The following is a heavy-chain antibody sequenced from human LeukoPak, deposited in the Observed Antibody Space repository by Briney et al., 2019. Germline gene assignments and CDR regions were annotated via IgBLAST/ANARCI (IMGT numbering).Heavy chain of an antibody. CDR1: GYTFTSYG. V-gene: IGHV1-18*01. J-gene: IGHJ5*02. D-gene: IGHD4-23*01. CDR3: ARECGDKWGHIWFDP. Sequence: ASVKVSCKASGYTFTSYGISGVRQAPGQGLEWMGWISAYNGNTNYAQKLQGRVTMTTDTSTSTAYMELRSLRSDDTAGYYCARECGDKWGHIWFDPWGQGTLVTVSS. CDR2: ISAYNGNT.